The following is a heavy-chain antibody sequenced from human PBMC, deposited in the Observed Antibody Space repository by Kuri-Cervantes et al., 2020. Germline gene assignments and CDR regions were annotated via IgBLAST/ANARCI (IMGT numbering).Heavy chain of an antibody. CDR1: GYSISSGYY. CDR3: ARDARDDAFDI. V-gene: IGHV4-38-2*02. J-gene: IGHJ3*02. Sequence: SETLSLTCAVSGYSISSGYYWGWIRQPPGKGLEWIGYIYYSGSTNYNPSLKSRVTISVDTSKNQFSLKLSSVTAADTAVYYCARDARDDAFDIWGQGTMVTVSS. CDR2: IYYSGST.